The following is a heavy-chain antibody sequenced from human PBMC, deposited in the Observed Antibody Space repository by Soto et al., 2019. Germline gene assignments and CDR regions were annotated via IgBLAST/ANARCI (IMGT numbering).Heavy chain of an antibody. V-gene: IGHV3-7*01. Sequence: GGSLRLSCAASGFTFSSYWMSWVRQAPGKGLEWVANIKQDGSEKYYVDSVKGRFTISRDNAKNSLYLQMNSLRAEDTAVYYCASVPQSVAGRKGDYWGQGTLVTVSS. D-gene: IGHD6-19*01. CDR1: GFTFSSYW. J-gene: IGHJ4*02. CDR3: ASVPQSVAGRKGDY. CDR2: IKQDGSEK.